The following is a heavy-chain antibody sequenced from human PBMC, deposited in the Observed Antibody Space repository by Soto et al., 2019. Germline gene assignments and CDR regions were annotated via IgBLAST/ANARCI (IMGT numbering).Heavy chain of an antibody. CDR1: GGSFSGYY. Sequence: PSETLSLTCAVYGGSFSGYYWSWIRQPPGKGLEWIGEINHSGSTNYNPSLKSRVTISVDTSKNQFSLKLSSVTAADTAVYYCARALYDYVWGSYRFGPYFDYWGQGTLVTVSS. D-gene: IGHD3-16*02. CDR3: ARALYDYVWGSYRFGPYFDY. V-gene: IGHV4-34*01. J-gene: IGHJ4*02. CDR2: INHSGST.